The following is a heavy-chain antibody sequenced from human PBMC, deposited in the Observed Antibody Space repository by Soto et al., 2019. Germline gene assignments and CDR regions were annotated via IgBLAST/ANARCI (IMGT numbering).Heavy chain of an antibody. V-gene: IGHV1-69*06. CDR3: ATWRTYSGSYCFDY. D-gene: IGHD1-26*01. Sequence: QVQLVQSGAELKKPGSSVNVSCAASGGTFKTYTINWVRQAPGQGLGWIGQIIPMYDSANYAQRFQGRVPISADKSTNIAYMELSGLRSEDTALYYWATWRTYSGSYCFDYWGQGTLVSVSS. CDR2: IIPMYDSA. J-gene: IGHJ4*02. CDR1: GGTFKTYT.